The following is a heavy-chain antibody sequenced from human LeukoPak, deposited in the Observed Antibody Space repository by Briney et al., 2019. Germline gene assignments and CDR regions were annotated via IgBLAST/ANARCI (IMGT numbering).Heavy chain of an antibody. CDR1: GFTFSSYS. J-gene: IGHJ4*02. CDR2: ISSSSSYI. D-gene: IGHD3-10*01. Sequence: GGSLRLSCAASGFTFSSYSMNWVRQAPGKGLEWVSPISSSSSYIYYADSVKGRFTISRDNAKNSLYLQMNSLRAEDTAVYYCARDHKGLLWFGELSLGYFDYWGQGTLVTVSS. V-gene: IGHV3-21*01. CDR3: ARDHKGLLWFGELSLGYFDY.